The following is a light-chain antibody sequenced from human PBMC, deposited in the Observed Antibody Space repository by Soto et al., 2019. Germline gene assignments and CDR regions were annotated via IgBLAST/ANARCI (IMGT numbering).Light chain of an antibody. Sequence: EIVLSQSAATLSLYTGERATLSCRASQSVSSYLAWYQQKPGQAPRLLIYDASNRATGIPARFSGSGSGTDFTLTISSLEPEDFAVYYCQQRSDWPLTFGGGTKVDI. J-gene: IGKJ4*01. V-gene: IGKV3-11*01. CDR2: DAS. CDR3: QQRSDWPLT. CDR1: QSVSSY.